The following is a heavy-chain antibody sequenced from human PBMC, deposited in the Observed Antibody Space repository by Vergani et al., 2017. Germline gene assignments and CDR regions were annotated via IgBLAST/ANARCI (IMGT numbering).Heavy chain of an antibody. D-gene: IGHD2-2*02. CDR3: ARDRYQLLYSYYYYGMDV. CDR1: GFTFSDYY. J-gene: IGHJ6*02. V-gene: IGHV3-11*06. Sequence: QVQLVESGGGLVKPGGSLRLSCAASGFTFSDYYMSCIRQAPGKGLEWVSYISSSSSYTNYADSVKGRFTISRDNAKNSLYLQMNSLRAEDTAVYYCARDRYQLLYSYYYYGMDVWGQGTTVTVSS. CDR2: ISSSSSYT.